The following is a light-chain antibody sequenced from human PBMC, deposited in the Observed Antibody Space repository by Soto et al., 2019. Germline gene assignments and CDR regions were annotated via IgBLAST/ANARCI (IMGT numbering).Light chain of an antibody. J-gene: IGLJ1*01. CDR1: SSDVGSYNY. Sequence: QSVLTQPASVSGSPGQSITISCTGTSSDVGSYNYVSWYQQHPGKAPKVMIYDVSNRPSGVSYRFPGSKSGNTASLTISGLQAEDEADYYCSSYTTSSTYVFGTGTKVTVL. CDR2: DVS. CDR3: SSYTTSSTYV. V-gene: IGLV2-14*01.